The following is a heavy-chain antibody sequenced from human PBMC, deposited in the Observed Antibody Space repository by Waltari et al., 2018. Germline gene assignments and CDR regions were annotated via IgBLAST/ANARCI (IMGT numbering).Heavy chain of an antibody. CDR1: GFTFSSYA. Sequence: EVQLVESGGGLVQPGGSLRLSCAASGFTFSSYAMHWVRQAPGKGLEYVSAISSNGGSTYYANSVKGRFTISRDNSKNTLYLQMGSLRAEDMAVYYCASAYCSSTSCQPPDYWGQGTLVIVSS. CDR3: ASAYCSSTSCQPPDY. V-gene: IGHV3-64*01. J-gene: IGHJ4*02. CDR2: ISSNGGST. D-gene: IGHD2-2*01.